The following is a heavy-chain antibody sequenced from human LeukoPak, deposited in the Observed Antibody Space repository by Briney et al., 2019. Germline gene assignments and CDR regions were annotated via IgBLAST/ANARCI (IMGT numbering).Heavy chain of an antibody. CDR2: ISYDGSNK. CDR1: GFTFSSYA. J-gene: IGHJ4*02. Sequence: PGRSLRLSCAASGFTFSSYAMHWVRQAPGKGLEWVAVISYDGSNKYYADSVKGRFTISRDNSKNTLYLQMNSLRAEDTAVYYCARDEMTSSSLPFDYWGQGTLVTVSS. V-gene: IGHV3-30-3*01. CDR3: ARDEMTSSSLPFDY. D-gene: IGHD6-13*01.